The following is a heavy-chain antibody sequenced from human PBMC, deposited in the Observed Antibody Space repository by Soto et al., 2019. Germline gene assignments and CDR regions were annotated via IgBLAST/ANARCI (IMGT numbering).Heavy chain of an antibody. CDR1: GYTFTSYY. CDR2: INPSGGST. D-gene: IGHD2-2*01. Sequence: ASVKVSCKASGYTFTSYYMHWVRQAPGQGLEWMGIINPSGGSTSYAQKFQGRVTMTRDTSTSTVYMELSSLRSEDTAVYYCARGGLGMVVVPAAQSHFDYWGQGTLVTVSS. V-gene: IGHV1-46*01. CDR3: ARGGLGMVVVPAAQSHFDY. J-gene: IGHJ4*02.